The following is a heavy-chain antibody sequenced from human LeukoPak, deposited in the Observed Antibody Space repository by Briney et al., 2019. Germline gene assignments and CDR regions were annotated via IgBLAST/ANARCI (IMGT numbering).Heavy chain of an antibody. D-gene: IGHD5-18*01. CDR2: ISSSGSTI. Sequence: PGGSLRLSCAASRFTFSDYYMSWIRQAPGKGLEWVSYISSSGSTIYYADSVKGRFTISRDNAKNSLYLQMNSLRAEDTAVYYCGIYSYGDDFDYWGQGTLVTVSS. CDR3: GIYSYGDDFDY. J-gene: IGHJ4*02. V-gene: IGHV3-11*04. CDR1: RFTFSDYY.